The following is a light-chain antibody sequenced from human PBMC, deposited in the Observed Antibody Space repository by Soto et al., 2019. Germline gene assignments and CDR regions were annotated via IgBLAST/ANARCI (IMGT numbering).Light chain of an antibody. V-gene: IGKV1-39*01. Sequence: DIPMTQSPSSLSASVGDRVTITCRASQSISSYLNWYQQKPGKAPKLLIYAGSSLQRGVPSRFSGSASGTDFTLTISSLQPEDFATYYCQQSYSAPPWTFGQGTKVEIK. CDR3: QQSYSAPPWT. J-gene: IGKJ1*01. CDR2: AGS. CDR1: QSISSY.